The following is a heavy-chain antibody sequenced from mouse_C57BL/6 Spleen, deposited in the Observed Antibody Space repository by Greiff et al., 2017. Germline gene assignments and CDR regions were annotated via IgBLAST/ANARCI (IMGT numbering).Heavy chain of an antibody. CDR2: IDPEDGDT. CDR1: GFNIKDYY. Sequence: EVHLVESGAELVRPGASVKLSCTASGFNIKDYYMHWVKQRPEQGLEWIGRIDPEDGDTEYAPKFQGKATMTADTSSNTAYLQLSSLTSEDTAVYYCTRVYYGSRVNFDYWGQGTTLTVSS. CDR3: TRVYYGSRVNFDY. J-gene: IGHJ2*01. D-gene: IGHD1-1*01. V-gene: IGHV14-1*01.